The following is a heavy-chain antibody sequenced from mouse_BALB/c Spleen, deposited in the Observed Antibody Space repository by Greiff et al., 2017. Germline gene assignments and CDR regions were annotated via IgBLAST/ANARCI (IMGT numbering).Heavy chain of an antibody. CDR1: GFTFSSYT. CDR2: ISSGGSYT. Sequence: EVQVVESGGGLVKPGGSLKLSCAASGFTFSSYTMSWVRQTPEKRLEWVATISSGGSYTYYPDSVKGRFTISRDNAKNTLYLQMSSLKSEDTAMYYCTRDKGDYWGQGTTLTVSS. V-gene: IGHV5-6-4*01. J-gene: IGHJ2*01. CDR3: TRDKGDY.